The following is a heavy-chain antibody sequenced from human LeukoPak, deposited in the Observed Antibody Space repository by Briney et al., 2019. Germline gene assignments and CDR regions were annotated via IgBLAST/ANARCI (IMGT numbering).Heavy chain of an antibody. CDR3: ARDQLVRSSGSDFAY. J-gene: IGHJ4*02. Sequence: PGGSLRLSCTDSGFTFSTFAMSWVRQAPGKGLEWVSAISDSGDRTYYVDSVKGRFTISRDNSKNTLSLQMKNLRAEDTAVYYCARDQLVRSSGSDFAYWGKGTLVIVPS. V-gene: IGHV3-23*01. D-gene: IGHD3-22*01. CDR2: ISDSGDRT. CDR1: GFTFSTFA.